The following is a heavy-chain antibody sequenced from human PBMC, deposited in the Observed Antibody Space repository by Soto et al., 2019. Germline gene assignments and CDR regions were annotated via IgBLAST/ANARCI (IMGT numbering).Heavy chain of an antibody. CDR3: ARHLRGSWYAPLY. J-gene: IGHJ4*02. V-gene: IGHV4-39*01. D-gene: IGHD6-13*01. CDR2: IYYSGST. Sequence: SETLSLTCTVSGGSISSSSYYWGWIRQPPGKGLEWIGSIYYSGSTYYNPSLKSRVTIPVDTSKNQFSLKLSSVTAADTAVYYCARHLRGSWYAPLYWGQGTLVTVS. CDR1: GGSISSSSYY.